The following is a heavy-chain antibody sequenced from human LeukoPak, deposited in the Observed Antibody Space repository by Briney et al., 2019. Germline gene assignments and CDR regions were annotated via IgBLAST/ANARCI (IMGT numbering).Heavy chain of an antibody. D-gene: IGHD6-13*01. Sequence: SETLPLTCTVSGGSISSDYWNWIRQPAGKGLEWIGRIYSSGSTNYSPSLGGRVTMSVDTSKNQFSLKLSSVTAADTAVYYCARARQQVNTIDYWGQGTLVTVPS. J-gene: IGHJ4*02. CDR3: ARARQQVNTIDY. CDR2: IYSSGST. CDR1: GGSISSDY. V-gene: IGHV4-4*07.